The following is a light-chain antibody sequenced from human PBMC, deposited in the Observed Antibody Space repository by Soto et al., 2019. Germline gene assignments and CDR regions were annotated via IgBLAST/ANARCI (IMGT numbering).Light chain of an antibody. J-gene: IGKJ4*01. V-gene: IGKV1-5*03. CDR2: KAS. CDR1: QSISSW. Sequence: DIQMTQSPSTLSASVGDRVTITCRASQSISSWLAWYQQKPGKAPKLRIYKASSLESGVPSKSSGSGSGTEFTLTISSLQPDYFATYYCQQYNSYSLTFGGGTKVEIK. CDR3: QQYNSYSLT.